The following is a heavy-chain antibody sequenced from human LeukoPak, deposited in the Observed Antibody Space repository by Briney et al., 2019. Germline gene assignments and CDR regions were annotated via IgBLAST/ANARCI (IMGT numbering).Heavy chain of an antibody. J-gene: IGHJ3*02. V-gene: IGHV3-53*04. CDR1: GFTVSSNY. CDR2: IYSGGST. Sequence: AASGFTVSSNYMSWVRQAPGKGLEWVSVIYSGGSTYYADSVKGRFTISRHNSKNTLYLQMNSLRAEDTAVYYCARVGSGSYSAFDIWGQGTMVTVSS. D-gene: IGHD1-26*01. CDR3: ARVGSGSYSAFDI.